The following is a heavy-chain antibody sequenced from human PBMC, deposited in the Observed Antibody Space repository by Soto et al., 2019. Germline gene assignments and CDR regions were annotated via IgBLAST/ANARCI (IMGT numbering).Heavy chain of an antibody. D-gene: IGHD1-1*01. CDR2: IHAGYGNT. V-gene: IGHV1-3*01. J-gene: IGHJ4*02. Sequence: QVHLVPSGADVRKPGASVKVSCKASGYPCSSSAMHWVRPAPGQRLDWMGWIHAGYGNTKSSQKLQDRVTISRDTSASTAYMELTSPRSEDTAGYDSAIETEDGTCDFWGKGTLVTVSS. CDR3: AIETEDGTCDF. CDR1: GYPCSSSA.